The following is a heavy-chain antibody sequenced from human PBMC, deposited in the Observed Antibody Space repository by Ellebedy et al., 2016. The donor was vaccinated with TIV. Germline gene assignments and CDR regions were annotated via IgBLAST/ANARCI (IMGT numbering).Heavy chain of an antibody. D-gene: IGHD2-15*01. Sequence: GGSLRLXXAASGFTFSSYWMHWVRQASGMGLVWVSRINTDGSGTIYADSVKGRFTITRDNAKNTLYLQMNSLRAEDTAVYYCARDRGGRGPSTVDYWGQGILVTVSS. V-gene: IGHV3-74*01. J-gene: IGHJ4*02. CDR1: GFTFSSYW. CDR3: ARDRGGRGPSTVDY. CDR2: INTDGSGT.